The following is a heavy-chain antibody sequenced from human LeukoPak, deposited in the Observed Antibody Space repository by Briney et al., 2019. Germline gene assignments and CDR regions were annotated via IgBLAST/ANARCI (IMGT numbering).Heavy chain of an antibody. Sequence: VGSLRLSCAASGFTFSSYWMSWVRQAPGKGLEWVANIKQDGSEKYYVDSVKGRFTMSRDNAKNSLYLQMNSLRAEDTAVYYCAREGSDSSGYYYFDYWGQGTLVTVPS. V-gene: IGHV3-7*01. CDR2: IKQDGSEK. J-gene: IGHJ4*02. CDR3: AREGSDSSGYYYFDY. CDR1: GFTFSSYW. D-gene: IGHD3-22*01.